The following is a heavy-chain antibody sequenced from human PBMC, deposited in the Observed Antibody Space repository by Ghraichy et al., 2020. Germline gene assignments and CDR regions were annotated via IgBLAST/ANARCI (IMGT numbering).Heavy chain of an antibody. CDR1: GFTFSNYG. J-gene: IGHJ1*01. V-gene: IGHV3-30*18. Sequence: GGSLRLSCVASGFTFSNYGMHWVRQAPGKGLEWVAVVSHDGTTRYYADSVKGRFTISRDNSRNTLFLQMDTLRSEDTAVYYCAKVSSGDGTGAEHFQHWGQGTLVTVSS. D-gene: IGHD2-21*02. CDR3: AKVSSGDGTGAEHFQH. CDR2: VSHDGTTR.